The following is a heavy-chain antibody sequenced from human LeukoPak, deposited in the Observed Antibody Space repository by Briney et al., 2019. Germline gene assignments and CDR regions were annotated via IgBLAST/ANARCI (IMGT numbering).Heavy chain of an antibody. CDR1: GFTFSSYA. Sequence: GGSLRLSCAASGFTFSSYAMHWVRQAPGKGLEWVAVISYDGSNKYYADSVKGRFTISRDNSKNTLYLQMNSLRAEDTAVYYCARDRGDYGDYSPDAFDIWGQGTMVTVSS. CDR2: ISYDGSNK. D-gene: IGHD4-17*01. J-gene: IGHJ3*02. V-gene: IGHV3-30-3*01. CDR3: ARDRGDYGDYSPDAFDI.